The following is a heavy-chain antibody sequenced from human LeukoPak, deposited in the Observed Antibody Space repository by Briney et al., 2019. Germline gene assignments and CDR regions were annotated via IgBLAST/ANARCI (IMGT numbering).Heavy chain of an antibody. Sequence: GRSLRLSCAASGFTFSSCAIHWVRQAPGKGLEWVAVISYDGSNKYYADSVKGRFTISRDNSKNTLFLQMNSLRAEDTAVFYCARDRDTSMVHDAFDIWGQGTMVTVSS. CDR1: GFTFSSCA. V-gene: IGHV3-30*04. D-gene: IGHD5-18*01. CDR2: ISYDGSNK. J-gene: IGHJ3*02. CDR3: ARDRDTSMVHDAFDI.